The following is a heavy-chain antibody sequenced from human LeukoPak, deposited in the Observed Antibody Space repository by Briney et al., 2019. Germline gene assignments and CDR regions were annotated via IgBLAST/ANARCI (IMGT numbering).Heavy chain of an antibody. CDR2: ISSNGAIT. J-gene: IGHJ4*02. CDR3: VKVGGCTGGTCYYSDY. Sequence: PGGSLRLSCSASGFTFSSYAMHWVRQAPGKGLEYVSAISSNGAITKYADSVKGRFTISRDNSKNTLSLQMSRLGVEDTAVYYCVKVGGCTGGTCYYSDYWGQGTLVTVSS. CDR1: GFTFSSYA. V-gene: IGHV3-64D*06. D-gene: IGHD2-15*01.